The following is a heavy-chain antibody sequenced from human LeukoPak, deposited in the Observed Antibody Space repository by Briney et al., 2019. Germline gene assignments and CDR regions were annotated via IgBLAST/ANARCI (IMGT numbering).Heavy chain of an antibody. CDR2: IYPGDSDT. Sequence: GESLKISCKGSGYSFTSYWIGWVRQMPGKGLEWMGIIYPGDSDTRYSPSFQGQVTISADKSINTAYLQWSSLKASDTAMYYCARTLYYDSSGRASFADWGQGTLVTVSP. J-gene: IGHJ4*02. CDR1: GYSFTSYW. V-gene: IGHV5-51*01. D-gene: IGHD3-22*01. CDR3: ARTLYYDSSGRASFAD.